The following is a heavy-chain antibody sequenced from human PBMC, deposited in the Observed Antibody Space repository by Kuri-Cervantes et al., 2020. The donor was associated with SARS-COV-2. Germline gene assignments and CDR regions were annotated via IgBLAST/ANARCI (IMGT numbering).Heavy chain of an antibody. CDR2: ISSSSSYI. D-gene: IGHD6-19*01. CDR1: GFSFSSYG. V-gene: IGHV3-21*01. CDR3: ARNRGSGWPFFDY. Sequence: GGSLRLSCAASGFSFSSYGMSWVRQAPGKGLEWVSSISSSSSYIYYADSVKGRFTTSRDNAKNSLYLQMNSLRAEDTAVYYCARNRGSGWPFFDYWGQGTLVTVSS. J-gene: IGHJ4*02.